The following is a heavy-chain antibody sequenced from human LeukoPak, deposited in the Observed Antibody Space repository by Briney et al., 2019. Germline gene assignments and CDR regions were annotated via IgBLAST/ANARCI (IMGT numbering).Heavy chain of an antibody. Sequence: GGSLRLSCAASGFTFSSYCMHWVRQAPGKGLEWVAVISYDGSNKYYADSVKGRFTISRDNSKNTLYLQMNSLRAEDTAVYYCAKGGEMATNWGQGTLVTVSS. CDR1: GFTFSSYC. V-gene: IGHV3-30*18. CDR2: ISYDGSNK. D-gene: IGHD5-24*01. CDR3: AKGGEMATN. J-gene: IGHJ4*02.